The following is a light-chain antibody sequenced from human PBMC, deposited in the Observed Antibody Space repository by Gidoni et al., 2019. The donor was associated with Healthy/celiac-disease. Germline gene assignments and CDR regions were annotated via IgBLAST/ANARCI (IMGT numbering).Light chain of an antibody. CDR1: QSISSY. Sequence: IQMTQSPSSLSASLGDRLTITCRASQSISSYLNWYQQKPGKAPMLLIYAASSMQSGVPSRFSGSGSGTDFTLTISSLQPEDFATYYCQQCYNTPVTFGQGTRLEIK. J-gene: IGKJ5*01. CDR3: QQCYNTPVT. CDR2: AAS. V-gene: IGKV1-39*01.